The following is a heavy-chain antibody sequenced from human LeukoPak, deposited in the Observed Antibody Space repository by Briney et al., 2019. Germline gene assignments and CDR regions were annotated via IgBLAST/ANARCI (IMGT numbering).Heavy chain of an antibody. Sequence: SETLSLTCAVYGGSFSGYYWSWIRQPPGKGLEWIGEINHSGSTNYNPSLKSRVTISVDTSKNQFSLKLSSVTAADTAVYYCARGRGYYDSSGYPYWGQGTLVTVSS. J-gene: IGHJ4*02. CDR3: ARGRGYYDSSGYPY. D-gene: IGHD3-22*01. CDR1: GGSFSGYY. CDR2: INHSGST. V-gene: IGHV4-34*01.